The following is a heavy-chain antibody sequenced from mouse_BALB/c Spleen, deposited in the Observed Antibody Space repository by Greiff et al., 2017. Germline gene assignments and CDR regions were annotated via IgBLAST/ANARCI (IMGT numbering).Heavy chain of an antibody. CDR3: ARGVGTTVVATRYYFDY. CDR2: ICSCGST. V-gene: IGHV5-6-5*01. Sequence: EVKLVESGGGLVKPGGSLKLSCAVSGFTFSSYAMSWVRQTPENRLEWVASICSCGSTYYTDSVKGRFTISRDNARNILYLQMRSLSSEDTAMYYCARGVGTTVVATRYYFDYWGQGTTLTVSS. D-gene: IGHD1-1*01. CDR1: GFTFSSYA. J-gene: IGHJ2*01.